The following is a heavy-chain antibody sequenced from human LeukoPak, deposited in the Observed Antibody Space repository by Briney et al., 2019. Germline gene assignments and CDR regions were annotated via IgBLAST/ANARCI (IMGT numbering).Heavy chain of an antibody. D-gene: IGHD3-10*01. V-gene: IGHV2-70*11. Sequence: SGPALVKPTQTLTLTCTFSGFSLSTSGMCVSWIRQPPGKALEWLARIDWDDDKYYSTSLKTRLTISKDTSKNQVVLTMTNMDPVDTATYYCARIGGSTMVRGVSPQDDYWGQGTLVTVSS. CDR3: ARIGGSTMVRGVSPQDDY. J-gene: IGHJ4*02. CDR1: GFSLSTSGMC. CDR2: IDWDDDK.